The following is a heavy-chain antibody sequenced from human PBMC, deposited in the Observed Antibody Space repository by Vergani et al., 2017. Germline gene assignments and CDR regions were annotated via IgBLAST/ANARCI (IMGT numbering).Heavy chain of an antibody. CDR3: ARVGGITYYDFWSGIGGGWFDP. CDR1: GGTFSSYA. D-gene: IGHD3-3*01. J-gene: IGHJ5*02. CDR2: IIPIFGTA. V-gene: IGHV1-69*01. Sequence: QVQLVQSGAEVKKPGSSVKVSCKASGGTFSSYAISWVRQAPGQGLEWMGGIIPIFGTANYAQKFQGRVTITADESTSTAYMELSSLRSEDTAVYYCARVGGITYYDFWSGIGGGWFDPWGQGTLVTVSS.